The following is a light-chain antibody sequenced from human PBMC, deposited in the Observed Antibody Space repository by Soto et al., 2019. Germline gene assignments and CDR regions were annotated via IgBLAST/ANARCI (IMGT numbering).Light chain of an antibody. V-gene: IGKV2-28*01. CDR2: LAS. CDR1: QSLLHSNGYNY. Sequence: DIVMTQSPLSLPVTPGEPASISCRSSQSLLHSNGYNYLDWYLQKPGQSPQLLIYLASNRSSGVPDRVSGSGSGTDFALKISRVEAEDVGVYYCVEALRTPRITCGQGPRLEIK. J-gene: IGKJ5*01. CDR3: VEALRTPRIT.